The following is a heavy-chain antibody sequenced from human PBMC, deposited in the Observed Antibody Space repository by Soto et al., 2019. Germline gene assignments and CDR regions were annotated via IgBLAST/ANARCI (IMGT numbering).Heavy chain of an antibody. V-gene: IGHV4-34*01. Sequence: SETLSLTCAVYGGSFSVYYWSWIRQPPGKGLEWIGEINHSGSTNYNPSLKSRVTISVDTSKNQFSLKLSSVTAADTAVYYCARGPPIIAVAGTGWFDPWGQGTLVTVSS. CDR1: GGSFSVYY. CDR3: ARGPPIIAVAGTGWFDP. D-gene: IGHD6-19*01. CDR2: INHSGST. J-gene: IGHJ5*02.